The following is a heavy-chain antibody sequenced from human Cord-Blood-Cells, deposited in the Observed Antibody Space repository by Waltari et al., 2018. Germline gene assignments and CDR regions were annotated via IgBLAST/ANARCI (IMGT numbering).Heavy chain of an antibody. D-gene: IGHD2-8*01. J-gene: IGHJ2*01. V-gene: IGHV3-30-3*01. CDR1: GFTFSSYA. Sequence: QVQLVESGGGVVQPGRSLRLSCAASGFTFSSYATHWVCQAPGKGLEWVAVISYDGSNKYYADSVKGRFTISRDNSKNTLYLQMNSLRAEDTAVYYCARDFNGGGYFDLWGRGTLVTVSS. CDR2: ISYDGSNK. CDR3: ARDFNGGGYFDL.